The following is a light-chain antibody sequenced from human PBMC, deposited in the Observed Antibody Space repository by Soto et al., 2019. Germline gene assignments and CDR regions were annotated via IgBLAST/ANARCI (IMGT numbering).Light chain of an antibody. CDR2: EVA. CDR3: SSYTSSSPLYV. Sequence: QSALTQPASVSGSPGQSITISCTGTANDIGTYNLVSWYQQHPGKAPKLIIYEVAKRPSGVSSRFSGSKSGNTASLTISGLQAEDEADYHCSSYTSSSPLYVFGTGTKVTVL. CDR1: ANDIGTYNL. V-gene: IGLV2-14*02. J-gene: IGLJ1*01.